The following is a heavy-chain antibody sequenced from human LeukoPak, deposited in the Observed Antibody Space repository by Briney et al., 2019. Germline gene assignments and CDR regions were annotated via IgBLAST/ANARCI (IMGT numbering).Heavy chain of an antibody. CDR2: INSDGSTT. CDR1: GFTFSSSW. J-gene: IGHJ5*02. CDR3: AKVTSGGYSYGYFSPPVDP. D-gene: IGHD5-18*01. V-gene: IGHV3-74*01. Sequence: PGGSLRLSCAASGFTFSSSWMHWVRQTPGKGLVWVSRINSDGSTTNYADSVKGRFTISRDNAKNTLYLQMNSLRAEDTAVYYCAKVTSGGYSYGYFSPPVDPWGQGTLVTVSS.